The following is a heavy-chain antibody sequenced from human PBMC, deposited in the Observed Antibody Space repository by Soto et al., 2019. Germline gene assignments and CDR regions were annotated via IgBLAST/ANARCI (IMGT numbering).Heavy chain of an antibody. Sequence: ASETLSLTCAVYGGSFSGYYWSWIRQPPGKGLERIGEINHSGSTNYNPSLMSRVTISVDTSKNQFSLKLSSVTAADTAVYYCARGGRNMGVDYWGQGTLVTVSS. D-gene: IGHD1-26*01. CDR2: INHSGST. V-gene: IGHV4-34*01. CDR1: GGSFSGYY. CDR3: ARGGRNMGVDY. J-gene: IGHJ4*02.